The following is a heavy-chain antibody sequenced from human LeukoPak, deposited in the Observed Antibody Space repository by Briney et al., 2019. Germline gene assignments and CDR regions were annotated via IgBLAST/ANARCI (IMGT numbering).Heavy chain of an antibody. D-gene: IGHD3-22*01. J-gene: IGHJ3*02. CDR2: IYYSGST. CDR1: GGSISSYY. V-gene: IGHV4-59*01. Sequence: SETLSLTGTVSGGSISSYYWSWIRQPPGKGLEWIGYIYYSGSTNYNPSLKSRVTISVDTSKNQFSLKLSSVTAADTAVYYCASSGYYYRDAFDIWGQGTMVTVS. CDR3: ASSGYYYRDAFDI.